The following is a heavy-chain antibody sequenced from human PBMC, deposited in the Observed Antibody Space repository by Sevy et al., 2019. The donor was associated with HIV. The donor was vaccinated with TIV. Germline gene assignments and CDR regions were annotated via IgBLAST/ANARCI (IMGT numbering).Heavy chain of an antibody. Sequence: GGSLRLSCAGSGFSFKNVWMTWVRQTPGKGVEWVGHAKRKSDGGSIDYGSPVNGRFTISRDDSKDMLYLQMSSLKTEDTGVYYCATVLGAGAAGAFEIWGQGTMVTVSS. V-gene: IGHV3-15*01. J-gene: IGHJ3*02. CDR1: GFSFKNVW. D-gene: IGHD1-26*01. CDR3: ATVLGAGAAGAFEI. CDR2: AKRKSDGGSI.